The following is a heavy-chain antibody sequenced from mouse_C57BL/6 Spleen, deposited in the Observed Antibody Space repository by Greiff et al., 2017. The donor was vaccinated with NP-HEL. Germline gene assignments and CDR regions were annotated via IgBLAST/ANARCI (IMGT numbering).Heavy chain of an antibody. V-gene: IGHV1-62-2*01. Sequence: QVHVKQSGAELVKPGASVKLSCKASGYTFTASTIHWVKQRSGQGLEWIGWFYPGSGSIKYNEKFKDKATLTADKSSSTVYMELSRLTSEDSAVYFCARHGADRWLLDYWGQGTTLTVSS. D-gene: IGHD2-3*01. CDR1: GYTFTAST. CDR3: ARHGADRWLLDY. J-gene: IGHJ2*01. CDR2: FYPGSGSI.